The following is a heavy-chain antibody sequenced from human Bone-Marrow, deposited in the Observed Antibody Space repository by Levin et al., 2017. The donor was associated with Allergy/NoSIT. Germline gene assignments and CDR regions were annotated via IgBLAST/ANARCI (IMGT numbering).Heavy chain of an antibody. CDR2: IYYSGST. V-gene: IGHV4-59*01. CDR1: GASIKTYY. Sequence: PGGSLRLSCSVSGASIKTYYWSWIREPPGKGLEWIGYIYYSGSTNYNPSLESRVTISVDTSKNQLSLKLNSVTAADTALYYCASNRDWFVSWGQGTLVTVSS. D-gene: IGHD2/OR15-2a*01. CDR3: ASNRDWFVS. J-gene: IGHJ5*01.